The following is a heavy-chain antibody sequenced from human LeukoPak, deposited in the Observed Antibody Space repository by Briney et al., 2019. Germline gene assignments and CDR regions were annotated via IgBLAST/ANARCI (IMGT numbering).Heavy chain of an antibody. V-gene: IGHV4-34*01. D-gene: IGHD6-13*01. CDR3: ARGRGDSSSWYEEDWFDP. CDR2: INHSGST. Sequence: NPSETLSLTCAVYGGSFSGYYWSWIRQPQGKGLEWIGEINHSGSTNYNPSLKSRVTISVDTSKNQFSLKLSSVTAADTAVYYCARGRGDSSSWYEEDWFDPWGQGTLVTVSS. J-gene: IGHJ5*02. CDR1: GGSFSGYY.